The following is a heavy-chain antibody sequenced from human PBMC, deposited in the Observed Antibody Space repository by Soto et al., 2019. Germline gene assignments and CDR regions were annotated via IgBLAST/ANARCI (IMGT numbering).Heavy chain of an antibody. Sequence: GSLRLSCAASGFTFSSYSMNWVRQAPGKGLEWVSSISSSSSYIYYADSVKGRFTISRDNAKNSLYLQMNSLRAEDTAVYYCAREATFPIVAVVAASGFDYWGQGTLVTVSS. V-gene: IGHV3-21*01. CDR1: GFTFSSYS. J-gene: IGHJ4*02. D-gene: IGHD2-15*01. CDR2: ISSSSSYI. CDR3: AREATFPIVAVVAASGFDY.